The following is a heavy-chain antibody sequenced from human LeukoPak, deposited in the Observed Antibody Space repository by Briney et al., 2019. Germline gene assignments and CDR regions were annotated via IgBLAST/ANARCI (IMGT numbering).Heavy chain of an antibody. CDR2: INPNSGGT. V-gene: IGHV1-2*02. CDR3: ARDLFYSVSGTYYNVGRVFNY. CDR1: GFTFTGYY. Sequence: ASVKISCKASGFTFTGYYMHWVRQAPGQGLEWMGWINPNSGGTNYAQKFQGRVTMTRDTSITTAYMELTSLRSDDTAVYYCARDLFYSVSGTYYNVGRVFNYWGQGTLVTVSS. J-gene: IGHJ4*02. D-gene: IGHD3-10*01.